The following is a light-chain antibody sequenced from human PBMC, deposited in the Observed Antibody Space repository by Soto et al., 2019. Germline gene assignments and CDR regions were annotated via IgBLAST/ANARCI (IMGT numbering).Light chain of an antibody. J-gene: IGKJ1*01. V-gene: IGKV1-39*01. CDR2: AAS. CDR3: QQSYSNPQT. CDR1: QSISSY. Sequence: DIQLTQSPSSLSASVGDRVTITCRASQSISSYLNWYQQKPGKAPKLLIYAASSLQSGVPSRFSGSGSGTDFTLPISSLQPEDFETYYCQQSYSNPQTFGQGTKVDIK.